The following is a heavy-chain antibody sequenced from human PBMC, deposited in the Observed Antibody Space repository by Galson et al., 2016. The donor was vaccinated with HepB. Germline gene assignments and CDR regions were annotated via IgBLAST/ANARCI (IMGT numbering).Heavy chain of an antibody. CDR3: AHDSSRASGYGMDV. J-gene: IGHJ6*02. CDR1: GFSLSTSGVG. V-gene: IGHV2-5*01. CDR2: IYWNGHK. Sequence: PALVKPTQTLTLTCTFSGFSLSTSGVGVGWIRRPPGKALEWLALIYWNGHKRYSPSLNSRLTITKDTSKNQVVLTVTNMDPVDTATYYCAHDSSRASGYGMDVWGQGTTVTVSS. D-gene: IGHD3-10*01.